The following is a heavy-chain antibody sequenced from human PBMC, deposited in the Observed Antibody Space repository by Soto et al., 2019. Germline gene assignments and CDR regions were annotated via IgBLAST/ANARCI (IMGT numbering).Heavy chain of an antibody. Sequence: ASVKVSCKASGYTFTSYYMHWVRQAPGQRLEWMGWINAGNGNTKYSQKFQGRVTITRDTSASTAYMELSSLRSEDTAVYYCARREIQGPIDYWGQGTLVTVSS. J-gene: IGHJ4*02. CDR3: ARREIQGPIDY. CDR2: INAGNGNT. CDR1: GYTFTSYY. D-gene: IGHD1-26*01. V-gene: IGHV1-3*01.